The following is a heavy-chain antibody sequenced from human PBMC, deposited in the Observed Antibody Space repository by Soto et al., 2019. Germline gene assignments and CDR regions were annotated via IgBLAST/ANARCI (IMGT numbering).Heavy chain of an antibody. CDR3: AKIGPLDWIDDF. Sequence: QVQLVQSGAEVKKPGSSVKVSCKASGGTFRSYVTSWVRQAPGQGLEWLGGIIPMYGTTYYAQTFQGRVTISADESTSTAFMELSSLRSDDTAVYYCAKIGPLDWIDDFWGQGTLVTVSS. D-gene: IGHD1-1*01. CDR1: GGTFRSYV. J-gene: IGHJ4*02. CDR2: IIPMYGTT. V-gene: IGHV1-69*12.